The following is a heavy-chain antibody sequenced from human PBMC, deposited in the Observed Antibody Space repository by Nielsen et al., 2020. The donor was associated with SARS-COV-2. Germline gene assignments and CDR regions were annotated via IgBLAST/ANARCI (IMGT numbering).Heavy chain of an antibody. Sequence: WIRQPPGKGLEWVSYISSSSSYTNYVDSVKGRFTISRDNAKNSLYLQMNSLRAEDTAVYYCARSYRRYCSSTSCYTGINWFDPWGQGTLVTVSS. V-gene: IGHV3-11*06. J-gene: IGHJ5*02. D-gene: IGHD2-2*02. CDR3: ARSYRRYCSSTSCYTGINWFDP. CDR2: ISSSSSYT.